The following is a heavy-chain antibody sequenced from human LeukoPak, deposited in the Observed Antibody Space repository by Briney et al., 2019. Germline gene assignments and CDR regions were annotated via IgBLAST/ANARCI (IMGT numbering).Heavy chain of an antibody. J-gene: IGHJ4*02. D-gene: IGHD3-3*01. CDR2: ISSSGSTI. Sequence: GGSLRLSCAASGFTFSDYYMSWIRQAPGKGLEWVSYISSSGSTIYYADSVKGRFTISRDNAKNSLYLQMNSLRAEDTAVYYCARDHYYDFWGGYYSLSGDWGQGTLVTVSS. V-gene: IGHV3-11*01. CDR1: GFTFSDYY. CDR3: ARDHYYDFWGGYYSLSGD.